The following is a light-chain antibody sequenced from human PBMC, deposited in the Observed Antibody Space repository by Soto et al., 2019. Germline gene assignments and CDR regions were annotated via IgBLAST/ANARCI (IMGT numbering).Light chain of an antibody. CDR2: GAS. Sequence: ETVLTQSPGTLSLSPGERATLSCRASQSVTSDFLAWYQQKPVQAPRLLLYGASTRAAGVPDRFSGSGSGTDFTLTITRLEPEDFAVYYCQQYGRSSLMFTFGQGTKLGV. CDR3: QQYGRSSLMFT. CDR1: QSVTSDF. J-gene: IGKJ2*01. V-gene: IGKV3-20*01.